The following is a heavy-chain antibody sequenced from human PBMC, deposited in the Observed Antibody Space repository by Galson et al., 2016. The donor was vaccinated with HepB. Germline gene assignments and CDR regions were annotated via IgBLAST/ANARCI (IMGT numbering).Heavy chain of an antibody. V-gene: IGHV1-18*01. Sequence: SVKVSCKASGYMFTDYGVAWVRQAPGQGLEWIGWISAHNGNTVSAQKFRGRVTMTTDTSTTTSYMSLSSLTSDETAVYFCARAPGIEVSGVFHPWGQGTVLIVSS. D-gene: IGHD6-19*01. CDR2: ISAHNGNT. CDR3: ARAPGIEVSGVFHP. CDR1: GYMFTDYG. J-gene: IGHJ5*02.